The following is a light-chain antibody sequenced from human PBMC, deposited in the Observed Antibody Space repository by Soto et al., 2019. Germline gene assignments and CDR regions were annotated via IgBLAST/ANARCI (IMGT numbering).Light chain of an antibody. CDR2: DAS. J-gene: IGKJ1*01. Sequence: EIVLTQSPATLSLSPGERATLSCRASQSVGSYLGWYQHKPGQAPRLLIYDASNRAPGIPARFSGSGSGTDFTLTISDLEPADFGLYYCQQRLNWPPGFGQGTKVEIK. CDR1: QSVGSY. CDR3: QQRLNWPPG. V-gene: IGKV3-11*01.